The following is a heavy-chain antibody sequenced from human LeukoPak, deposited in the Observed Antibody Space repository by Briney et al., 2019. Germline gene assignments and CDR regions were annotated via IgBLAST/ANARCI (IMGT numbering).Heavy chain of an antibody. CDR2: ISSSSSTI. Sequence: GGSLRLSCAASGFTFSSYSMNWVRQAPGKGLEWVSYISSSSSTIYYADSVKGRFTISRDNAKNSLYLQMNSLRAEDTAVYYCAREGTYYDILTGYSRGSGYFDYWGQGTLVTVSS. CDR1: GFTFSSYS. D-gene: IGHD3-9*01. CDR3: AREGTYYDILTGYSRGSGYFDY. J-gene: IGHJ4*02. V-gene: IGHV3-48*01.